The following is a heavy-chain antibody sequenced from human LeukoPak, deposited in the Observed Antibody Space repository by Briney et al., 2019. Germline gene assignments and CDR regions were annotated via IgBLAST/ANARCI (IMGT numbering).Heavy chain of an antibody. Sequence: GGSLRLSCAASGFTFSSYSVNWVRQAPGKGLEWVSSISSSSSYIYYADSVKGRFTISRDNAKNSLYLQMNSLRAEDTAVYYCARVDTAMVGTFDIWGQGTMVTVSS. D-gene: IGHD5-18*01. V-gene: IGHV3-21*01. CDR1: GFTFSSYS. CDR2: ISSSSSYI. J-gene: IGHJ3*02. CDR3: ARVDTAMVGTFDI.